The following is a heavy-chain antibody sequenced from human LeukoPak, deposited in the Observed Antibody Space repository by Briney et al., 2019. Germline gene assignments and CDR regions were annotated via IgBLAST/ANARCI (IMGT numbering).Heavy chain of an antibody. D-gene: IGHD3-9*01. CDR3: AAPVLTGYYYYGMDV. Sequence: ASVKVSCKASGGTFSSYAISWVRQAPGQGLAWMGGIIPIFGTANYAQKFQGRVTITADKSTSTAYMELSSLRPEDTAVYYCAAPVLTGYYYYGMDVWGKGTTVTVSS. V-gene: IGHV1-69*06. CDR2: IIPIFGTA. CDR1: GGTFSSYA. J-gene: IGHJ6*04.